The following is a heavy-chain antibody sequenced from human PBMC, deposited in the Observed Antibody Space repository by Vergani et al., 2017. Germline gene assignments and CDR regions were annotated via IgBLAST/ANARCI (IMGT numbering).Heavy chain of an antibody. J-gene: IGHJ4*02. CDR3: ARLDQQLVLFDY. V-gene: IGHV4-39*01. CDR1: GGSISSSSYY. CDR2: IYYSGST. D-gene: IGHD6-13*01. Sequence: QVQLQQWGAGLLKPSETLSLTCTVSGGSISSSSYYWGWIRQPPGKGLEWIGSIYYSGSTYYNPSLKSRVTISVDTSKNQFSLKLSSVTAADTAVYYCARLDQQLVLFDYWGQGTLVTVSS.